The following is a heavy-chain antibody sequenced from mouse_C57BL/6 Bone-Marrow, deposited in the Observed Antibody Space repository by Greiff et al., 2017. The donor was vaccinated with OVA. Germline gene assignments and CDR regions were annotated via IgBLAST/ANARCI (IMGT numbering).Heavy chain of an antibody. D-gene: IGHD4-1*01. J-gene: IGHJ2*01. V-gene: IGHV5-6*01. CDR2: ISSGGSYT. Sequence: EVQRVESGGDLVKPGGSLKLSCAASGFTFSSYGMSWVRQTPDKRLEWVATISSGGSYTYYPDSVKGRVTISRDNAKNTLYLQMSSLKSEDTAMYYCARRLGRDYFDYWGQGTTLTVSS. CDR1: GFTFSSYG. CDR3: ARRLGRDYFDY.